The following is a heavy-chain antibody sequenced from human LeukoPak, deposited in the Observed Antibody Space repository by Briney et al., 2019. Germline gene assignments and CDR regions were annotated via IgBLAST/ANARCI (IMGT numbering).Heavy chain of an antibody. D-gene: IGHD4-23*01. CDR3: ARDPAGDYGGNGDAFDI. V-gene: IGHV3-53*01. Sequence: PGGSLRLSCVASGVTVSSNFISWVRQAPGKGLEWVSVIYTGGNPRYADSVKGRFTISRDNSKNTLYLQMNNLRAEDTATYYCARDPAGDYGGNGDAFDIWGQGTMVTVSS. CDR1: GVTVSSNF. CDR2: IYTGGNP. J-gene: IGHJ3*02.